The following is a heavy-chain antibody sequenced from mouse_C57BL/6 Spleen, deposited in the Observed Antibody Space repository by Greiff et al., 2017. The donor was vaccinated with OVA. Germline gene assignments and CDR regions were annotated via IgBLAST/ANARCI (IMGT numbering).Heavy chain of an antibody. CDR1: GYTFTSYW. CDR2: IYPGSGST. D-gene: IGHD1-1*01. J-gene: IGHJ4*01. CDR3: ARAAYYYGSRRDAMDY. V-gene: IGHV1-55*01. Sequence: QVQLQQPGAELVKPGASVKMSCKASGYTFTSYWITWVKQRPGQGLEWIGDIYPGSGSTNYNEKFKSKATLTVDTSSSTAYMQLSSLTSEDSAVYYCARAAYYYGSRRDAMDYWGQGTSVTVSS.